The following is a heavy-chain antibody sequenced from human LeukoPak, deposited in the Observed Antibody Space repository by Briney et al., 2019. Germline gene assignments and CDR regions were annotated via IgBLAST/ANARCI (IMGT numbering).Heavy chain of an antibody. Sequence: GRSLRLSCAASGFTFSSYGMHWVRQAPGKGLEWVAVIWYDGSNKYYADSVKGRFTISRDNSKNTLYLQMNSLRAEDTAVYYCARGGGIVVVITTSSGYFQHWGQGTLVTVSS. V-gene: IGHV3-33*01. CDR1: GFTFSSYG. J-gene: IGHJ1*01. CDR3: ARGGGIVVVITTSSGYFQH. CDR2: IWYDGSNK. D-gene: IGHD3-22*01.